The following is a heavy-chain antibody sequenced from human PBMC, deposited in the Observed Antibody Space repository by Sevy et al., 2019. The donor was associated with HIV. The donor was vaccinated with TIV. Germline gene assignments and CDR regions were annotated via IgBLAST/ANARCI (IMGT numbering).Heavy chain of an antibody. V-gene: IGHV3-11*04. J-gene: IGHJ5*02. CDR1: GFTFSDYY. Sequence: GGSLRLSCAASGFTFSDYYWGWIRQAPGKGLEWVAHISPSAKTTNYADSVEGRFTISRDNTNKSLYLQMDSLRAEDTAVYYCAGGKYWFDPWGQGTLVTVSS. CDR3: AGGKYWFDP. CDR2: ISPSAKTT.